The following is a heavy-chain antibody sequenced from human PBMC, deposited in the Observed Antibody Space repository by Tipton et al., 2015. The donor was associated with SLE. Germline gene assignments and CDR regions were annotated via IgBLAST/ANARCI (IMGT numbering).Heavy chain of an antibody. D-gene: IGHD3-3*01. CDR3: GRSSGYPDF. Sequence: SLRLSCAASGFTFSSYWMHWVRQAQGKGLVWVSHINSDGSTTNYADSVKGRFTISRDNAKNTVYLQMNSLRAEDTAVYYCGRSSGYPDFWGQGTLVTVSS. CDR2: INSDGSTT. CDR1: GFTFSSYW. J-gene: IGHJ4*02. V-gene: IGHV3-74*01.